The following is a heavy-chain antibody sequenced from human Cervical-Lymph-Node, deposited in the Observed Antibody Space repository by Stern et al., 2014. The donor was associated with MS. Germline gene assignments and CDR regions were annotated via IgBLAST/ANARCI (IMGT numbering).Heavy chain of an antibody. CDR2: ISAYNGNT. J-gene: IGHJ4*02. CDR3: ARVGFGRYYYDSSGYSY. Sequence: VQLVQSGAEVTKPGASVKVSCKASGYTFTSYGISWVRQAPGQGLEWMGXISAYNGNTNYAQKLQGRVTMTTDTSTSTAYMELRSLRSDDTAVYYCARVGFGRYYYDSSGYSYWGQGTLVTVSS. V-gene: IGHV1-18*04. CDR1: GYTFTSYG. D-gene: IGHD3-22*01.